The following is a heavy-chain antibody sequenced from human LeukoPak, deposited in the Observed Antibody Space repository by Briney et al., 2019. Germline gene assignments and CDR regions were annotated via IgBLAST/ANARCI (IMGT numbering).Heavy chain of an antibody. CDR2: INPNSGGT. V-gene: IGHV1-2*02. J-gene: IGHJ3*02. CDR3: ARGYYYDSSGYYGNGAFDI. D-gene: IGHD3-22*01. CDR1: GYTFTGYY. Sequence: ASVKVSCKASGYTFTGYYMHWVRQAPGQGLEWMGWINPNSGGTNYAQKFQGRVTMTRETSISTAYMELSRLRSDDTAVHYCARGYYYDSSGYYGNGAFDIWGQGTMVTVSS.